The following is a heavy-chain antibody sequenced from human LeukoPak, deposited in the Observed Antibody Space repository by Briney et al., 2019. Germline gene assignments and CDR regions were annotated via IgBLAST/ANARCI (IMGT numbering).Heavy chain of an antibody. V-gene: IGHV3-21*06. J-gene: IGHJ4*02. D-gene: IGHD2-2*01. CDR2: FDASSSYI. CDR3: ARAGSCSSTSCDGGIDY. CDR1: GSAFSSYN. Sequence: PGGSLRLSCAASGSAFSSYNMKWVRQAPGKGLEWVSFFDASSSYIYYADSVKGRFTISRDNSENSLYLQMDSLRVEDTAVYYCARAGSCSSTSCDGGIDYWGQGTLVTVSS.